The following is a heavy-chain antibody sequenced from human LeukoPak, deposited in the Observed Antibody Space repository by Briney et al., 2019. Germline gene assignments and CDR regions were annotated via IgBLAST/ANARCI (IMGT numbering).Heavy chain of an antibody. CDR3: ARDRGGRDAFDI. Sequence: PSETLSLTCTVSGGSISSYYWSWIRQPPGKGLEWIGYIYYSGSTNYNPSLKSRVTISVDMSKNQFSLKLSSVTAADTAVYYCARDRGGRDAFDIWGQETMVTVSS. J-gene: IGHJ3*02. CDR2: IYYSGST. V-gene: IGHV4-59*01. D-gene: IGHD3-10*01. CDR1: GGSISSYY.